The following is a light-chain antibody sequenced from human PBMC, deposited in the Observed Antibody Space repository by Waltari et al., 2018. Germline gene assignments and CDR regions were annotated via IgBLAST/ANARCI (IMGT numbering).Light chain of an antibody. V-gene: IGKV1-5*03. CDR1: QSISRW. Sequence: TITCRASQSISRWLAWYQQKPGKAPKLLIHKASSLQSGVPSRFSGSGSGTEFTLNITSLQPDDFATYYCQHYNSFSALFTFGPGTQVDIK. J-gene: IGKJ3*01. CDR2: KAS. CDR3: QHYNSFSALFT.